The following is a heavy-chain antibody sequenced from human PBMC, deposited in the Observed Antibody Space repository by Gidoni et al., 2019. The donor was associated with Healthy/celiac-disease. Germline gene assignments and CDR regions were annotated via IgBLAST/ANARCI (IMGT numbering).Heavy chain of an antibody. J-gene: IGHJ3*01. CDR1: GGSISSYY. Sequence: QVQLQESGPGLVKPSETLSLTCTVSGGSISSYYWSWIRQPPGKGLEWIGYIYYSGSTNYNPPLKSRVTISVDTSKNQFSLKLSSVTAADTAVYYCASLVGDFWLWGQGTMVTVSS. CDR3: ASLVGDFWL. D-gene: IGHD3-3*01. CDR2: IYYSGST. V-gene: IGHV4-59*08.